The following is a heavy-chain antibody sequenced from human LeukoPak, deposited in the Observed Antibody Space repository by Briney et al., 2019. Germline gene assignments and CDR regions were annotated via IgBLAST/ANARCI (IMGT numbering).Heavy chain of an antibody. CDR3: AGDPASYGYDAFDI. V-gene: IGHV4-4*07. CDR1: GGSISSYY. Sequence: SETLSLTCTVSGGSISSYYWSWIRQPAGKGLEWIGRIYTSGSTNYNPSLKSRVTMSVDTSKNQFSLKLSSVTAADTAVYYCAGDPASYGYDAFDIWGQGTMVTVSS. J-gene: IGHJ3*02. CDR2: IYTSGST. D-gene: IGHD4-17*01.